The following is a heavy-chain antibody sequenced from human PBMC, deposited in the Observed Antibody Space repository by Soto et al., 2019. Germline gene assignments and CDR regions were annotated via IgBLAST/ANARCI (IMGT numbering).Heavy chain of an antibody. CDR1: GFTFSNFA. CDR2: ISGSTGTT. CDR3: AKDTSSSPYYMDV. J-gene: IGHJ6*03. Sequence: EVQVLESGGGSVQPGGSLRLSCAASGFTFSNFAMSWVRHAPGKGLEWVSEISGSTGTTYYADSVKGRFIISRDNYQNTLQRQMNSLRAEATAVYYCAKDTSSSPYYMDVWGKGTTVTVSS. D-gene: IGHD2-2*01. V-gene: IGHV3-23*01.